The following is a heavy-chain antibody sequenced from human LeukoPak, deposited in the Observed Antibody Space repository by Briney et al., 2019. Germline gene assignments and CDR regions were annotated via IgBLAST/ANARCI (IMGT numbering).Heavy chain of an antibody. J-gene: IGHJ4*02. V-gene: IGHV3-74*01. CDR1: GFTFSSYW. CDR2: INSDGSGT. Sequence: PGGSLRLSCAASGFTFSSYWMHWVRQAPGKGLVWVSRINSDGSGTGYADSVKGRFTISRDNAKNTLYLQMNSLRVGDTAVYYCARELSRQGYSYGFDYWGQGILVTVSS. CDR3: ARELSRQGYSYGFDY. D-gene: IGHD5-18*01.